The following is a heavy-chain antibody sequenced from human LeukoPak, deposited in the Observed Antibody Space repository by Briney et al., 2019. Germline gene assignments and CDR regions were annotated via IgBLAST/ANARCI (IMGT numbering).Heavy chain of an antibody. J-gene: IGHJ4*02. CDR1: GFTFNNYG. V-gene: IGHV3-30*02. Sequence: PGGSLRLSCAASGFTFNNYGMHWVRQAPGKGLEWVAFIRYNGNNQYYADSVKGRFTISRDNSKNTLFLQMNSLRAEDRAVYYCAKDSLRTVPKASFDSWGQGTLVTVSS. D-gene: IGHD2-2*01. CDR3: AKDSLRTVPKASFDS. CDR2: IRYNGNNQ.